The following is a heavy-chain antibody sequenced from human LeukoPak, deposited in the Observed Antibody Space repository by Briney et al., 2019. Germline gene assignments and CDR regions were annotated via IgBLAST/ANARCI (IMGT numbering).Heavy chain of an antibody. CDR2: IKQDGSEK. D-gene: IGHD3-10*01. CDR1: GFTFSSYW. Sequence: PGGSLRLSCAASGFTFSSYWMSWVRQAPGKGLEWVANIKQDGSEKYYVDSVKGRFTISRDNAKNSLYLQMNSLRAEDTAVYYCARGVTLWFAGKAKYFDYWGQGTLVTVSS. CDR3: ARGVTLWFAGKAKYFDY. V-gene: IGHV3-7*01. J-gene: IGHJ4*02.